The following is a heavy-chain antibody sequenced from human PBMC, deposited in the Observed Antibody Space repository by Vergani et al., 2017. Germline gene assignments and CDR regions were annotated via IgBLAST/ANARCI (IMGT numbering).Heavy chain of an antibody. J-gene: IGHJ1*01. D-gene: IGHD6-13*01. Sequence: QVQLQESGPGLVKPSETLSLTCTVSGGSISSYYWSWIRQPPGKGLELIGYIYYSGSTNYNPSLKSRVTISVDTSKNQFSLKLSSVTAADTAVYYCARTPRWAAAGTYFQHWGQGTLVTVSS. CDR1: GGSISSYY. CDR3: ARTPRWAAAGTYFQH. V-gene: IGHV4-59*01. CDR2: IYYSGST.